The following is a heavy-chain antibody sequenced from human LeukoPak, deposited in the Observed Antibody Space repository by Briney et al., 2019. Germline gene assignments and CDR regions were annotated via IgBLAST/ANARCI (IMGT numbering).Heavy chain of an antibody. J-gene: IGHJ6*03. CDR2: IYYSGST. CDR3: ARVCNYKTYYYMDV. V-gene: IGHV4-31*03. CDR1: GGSISSGGYY. D-gene: IGHD4-11*01. Sequence: SETLSLTCTVSGGSISSGGYYWSWVRQHPGKGLEWIGYIYYSGSTYYNPSLKSRVTISVDTSKNQFSLKLSSVTAADTAVYYCARVCNYKTYYYMDVWGKGTTVTVSS.